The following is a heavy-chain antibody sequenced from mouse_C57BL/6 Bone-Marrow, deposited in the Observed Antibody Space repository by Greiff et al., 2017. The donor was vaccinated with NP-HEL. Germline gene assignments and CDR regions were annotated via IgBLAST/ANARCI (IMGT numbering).Heavy chain of an antibody. D-gene: IGHD1-1*01. Sequence: VKLMESGAELARPGASVTLSCKASGYTFTSYGISWVKQRTGQGLEWIGEIYPRSGNTYYNEKFKGKATLTADKSSSTAYMELRSLTSEDSAVYFCARLGYGSSYWYFDVWGTGTTVTVSS. CDR2: IYPRSGNT. CDR3: ARLGYGSSYWYFDV. V-gene: IGHV1-81*01. CDR1: GYTFTSYG. J-gene: IGHJ1*03.